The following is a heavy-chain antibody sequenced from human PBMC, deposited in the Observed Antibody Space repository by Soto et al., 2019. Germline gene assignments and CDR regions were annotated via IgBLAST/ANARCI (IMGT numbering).Heavy chain of an antibody. Sequence: ASVKVSCKASGYTLTSYGISWVRQSPGQGLEWMGWISAYNGNTNYAQKLQGRVTMTTDTSTSTAYMELRSLRSDDTAVYYCARDFGLVVVAATSSTPFDPWGQGTLVTVSS. CDR2: ISAYNGNT. CDR1: GYTLTSYG. D-gene: IGHD2-15*01. V-gene: IGHV1-18*01. CDR3: ARDFGLVVVAATSSTPFDP. J-gene: IGHJ5*02.